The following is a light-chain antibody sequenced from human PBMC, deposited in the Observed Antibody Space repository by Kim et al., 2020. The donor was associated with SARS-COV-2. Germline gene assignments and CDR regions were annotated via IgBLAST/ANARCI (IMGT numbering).Light chain of an antibody. V-gene: IGLV6-57*01. CDR1: SGSIGNHY. CDR3: QSYDGNNWL. J-gene: IGLJ3*02. Sequence: NFMLTQPHSVSESPGKTVTISCTRSSGSIGNHYVQWYQQRPGSSPTIVIYEDDQRASGVPGRFSGSIDTFSNSASLTISGLKTEDEVAYYCQSYDGNNWLFAGGTQLTVL. CDR2: EDD.